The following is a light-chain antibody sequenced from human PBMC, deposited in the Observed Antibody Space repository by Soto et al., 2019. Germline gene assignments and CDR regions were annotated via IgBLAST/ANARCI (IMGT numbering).Light chain of an antibody. CDR1: QSVRSSN. V-gene: IGKV3-20*01. Sequence: EIVLTQSPGTLSLSPGERATHTCRASQSVRSSNLAWYQQKPGQAPRLLIYGASSRATGIPDRFSGSGSGTDFTLTISRLEPEDFAVYYCQQYGSSPLITFGQGTRLEIK. CDR2: GAS. CDR3: QQYGSSPLIT. J-gene: IGKJ5*01.